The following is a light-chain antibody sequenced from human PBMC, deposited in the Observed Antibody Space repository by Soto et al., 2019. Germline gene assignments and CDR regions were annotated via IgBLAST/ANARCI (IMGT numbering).Light chain of an antibody. Sequence: QSVLTQPPSVSGAPGQRVTISCTGSSSNIGAGYDVHWYQQLPGTAPKLLIYGNSNRPSGVPDRFSGSKSGTSASLAISGLRSEDEADYYCAAWDDRPSGRVFGGGTKLTVL. CDR3: AAWDDRPSGRV. V-gene: IGLV1-40*01. CDR1: SSNIGAGYD. CDR2: GNS. J-gene: IGLJ3*02.